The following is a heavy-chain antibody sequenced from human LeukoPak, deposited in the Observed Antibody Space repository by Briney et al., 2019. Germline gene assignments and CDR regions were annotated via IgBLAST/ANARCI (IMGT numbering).Heavy chain of an antibody. V-gene: IGHV4-34*01. CDR3: ARYCSGGDCYSKALDY. J-gene: IGHJ4*02. CDR1: GGSFTKHQ. CDR2: INDGGST. D-gene: IGHD2-15*01. Sequence: SETLSLTCAVYGGSFTKHQWSWIRQPPGKGLEWIGAINDGGSTNYNPSLKSRVTISVDTSLNQFSLKLNSVTAADTAVYYCARYCSGGDCYSKALDYWGQEILVTVSS.